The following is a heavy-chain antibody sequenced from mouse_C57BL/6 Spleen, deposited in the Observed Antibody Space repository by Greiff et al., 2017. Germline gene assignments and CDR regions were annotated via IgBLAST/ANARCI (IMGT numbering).Heavy chain of an antibody. CDR2: IDPNSGGT. J-gene: IGHJ1*03. V-gene: IGHV1-72*01. Sequence: VQLQQSGAELVKPGASVKLSCKASGYTFTSYWMHWVKQRPGRGLEWIGRIDPNSGGTKYNEKFKSKATLTVDKPSSTAYMQLSSLTSEDSAVYYCASPYDYDEGNWYFDVWGTGTTVTVSS. CDR3: ASPYDYDEGNWYFDV. D-gene: IGHD2-4*01. CDR1: GYTFTSYW.